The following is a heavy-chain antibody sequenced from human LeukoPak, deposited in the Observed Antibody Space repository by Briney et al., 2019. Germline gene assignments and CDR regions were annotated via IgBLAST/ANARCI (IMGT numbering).Heavy chain of an antibody. CDR2: IKQDGSEK. CDR1: GFTFSRYW. J-gene: IGHJ3*02. V-gene: IGHV3-7*01. Sequence: GGSLRLSCAASGFTFSRYWMTWGRQAPGKGLEWVANIKQDGSEKSYVDSVKGRFTISRDNAKNSLYLQMNSLRAEDTAVYYCARGYYYSSGHYLRYAFDIWGQGTMVTVSS. CDR3: ARGYYYSSGHYLRYAFDI. D-gene: IGHD3-22*01.